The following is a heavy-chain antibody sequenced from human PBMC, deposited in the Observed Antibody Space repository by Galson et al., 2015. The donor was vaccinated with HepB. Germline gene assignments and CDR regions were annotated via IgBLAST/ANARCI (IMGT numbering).Heavy chain of an antibody. Sequence: SLRLSCAASGFTFSAYSITWVRQAPGKGLEWVSVIGADGSTTYYADSVKGRFTISRDNSKNTVYLQMHSLRGEDTAIYYCAKKRSGWEPLDDWGQGTLVTVSS. V-gene: IGHV3-23*01. CDR1: GFTFSAYS. CDR2: IGADGSTT. J-gene: IGHJ4*02. CDR3: AKKRSGWEPLDD. D-gene: IGHD4-23*01.